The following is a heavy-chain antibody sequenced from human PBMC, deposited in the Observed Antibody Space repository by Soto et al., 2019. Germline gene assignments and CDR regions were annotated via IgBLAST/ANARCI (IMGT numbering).Heavy chain of an antibody. J-gene: IGHJ4*02. D-gene: IGHD3-9*01. Sequence: GASVKVSCKASGGTLGYAISWVRQAPGQGLEWMGGIIPIFGTANYAQKFQGRVTITADKSTSTAYMELSSLRSEDTAVYYCAREVYFDSTPDAVDYWGQGTLVTVSS. CDR1: GGTLGYA. V-gene: IGHV1-69*06. CDR2: IIPIFGTA. CDR3: AREVYFDSTPDAVDY.